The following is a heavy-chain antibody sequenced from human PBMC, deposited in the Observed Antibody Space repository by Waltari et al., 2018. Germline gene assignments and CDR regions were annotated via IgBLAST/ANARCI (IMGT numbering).Heavy chain of an antibody. D-gene: IGHD2-2*01. CDR2: IYHSGST. Sequence: QLQLQESGSGLVKPSQTLSLTCAASGGSISSGGSSWSWLRQPPGKGLEWMGYIYHSGSTYYNPSLKSRVTISVDRSKNQFSLKLSSVTAADTAVYYCALLPAAKSGAIDYWGQGTLVTVSS. CDR1: GGSISSGGSS. V-gene: IGHV4-30-2*01. CDR3: ALLPAAKSGAIDY. J-gene: IGHJ4*02.